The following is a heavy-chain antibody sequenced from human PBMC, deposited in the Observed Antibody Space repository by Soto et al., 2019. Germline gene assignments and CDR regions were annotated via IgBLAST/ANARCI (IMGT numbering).Heavy chain of an antibody. J-gene: IGHJ6*02. V-gene: IGHV1-18*01. Sequence: ASVKVSCKASGYTFTSYGISWVRQAPGQGLEWMGWISAYNGNTNYAQKLQGRVTMTTDTSTSTAYMELRSLRSDDTAVYYCARQSSTIFGVVKDYYYYYGMDVWGQGTTVTVSS. CDR1: GYTFTSYG. CDR2: ISAYNGNT. D-gene: IGHD3-3*01. CDR3: ARQSSTIFGVVKDYYYYYGMDV.